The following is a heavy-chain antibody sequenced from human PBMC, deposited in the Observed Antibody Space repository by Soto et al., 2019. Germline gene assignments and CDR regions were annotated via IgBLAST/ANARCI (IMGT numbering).Heavy chain of an antibody. CDR3: AASYGSGYRAFDY. CDR2: INPIVSMS. J-gene: IGHJ4*02. Sequence: QVQLVQSGTEVKKPGSSVKVSCKASGDTFSFYTINWVRQAPGLGLEWVGRINPIVSMSNYAQKFQGRVSRTANKSTSTAYMDLRSLRSDDTAMYFCAASYGSGYRAFDYWGQGALVIVSS. CDR1: GDTFSFYT. D-gene: IGHD3-10*01. V-gene: IGHV1-69*02.